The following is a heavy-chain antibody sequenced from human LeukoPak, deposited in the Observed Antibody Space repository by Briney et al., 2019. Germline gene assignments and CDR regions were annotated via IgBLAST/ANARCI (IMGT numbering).Heavy chain of an antibody. CDR2: ISAYNGST. V-gene: IGHV1-18*01. D-gene: IGHD6-13*01. Sequence: ASVKVSCKASGYTFTSYGISWVRQAPGQGLEWMGWISAYNGSTNYAQKLQGRVTMTTDTSTSTAYMELRSLRSDDTAVYYCARGCIAAAGTGCAFDIWGQGTMVTVSS. CDR1: GYTFTSYG. CDR3: ARGCIAAAGTGCAFDI. J-gene: IGHJ3*02.